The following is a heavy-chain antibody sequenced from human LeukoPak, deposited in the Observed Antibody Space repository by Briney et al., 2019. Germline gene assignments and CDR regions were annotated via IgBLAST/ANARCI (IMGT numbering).Heavy chain of an antibody. CDR2: ISYDGSNK. Sequence: GSLRLSCAASGFTFSSYGMHWVRQAPGKGLEWVAVISYDGSNKYYADSVKGRFTISRDNSKNTLYLQMNSLRAEDTAVYYCANEPDPYYYDSSGYFDYWGQGTLVTVSS. V-gene: IGHV3-30*18. J-gene: IGHJ4*02. D-gene: IGHD3-22*01. CDR1: GFTFSSYG. CDR3: ANEPDPYYYDSSGYFDY.